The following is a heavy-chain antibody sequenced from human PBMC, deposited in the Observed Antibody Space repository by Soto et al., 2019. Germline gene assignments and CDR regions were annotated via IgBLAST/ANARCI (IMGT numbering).Heavy chain of an antibody. CDR3: ARALYTGSYHAFDY. CDR2: FSGGGST. J-gene: IGHJ4*02. D-gene: IGHD1-26*01. V-gene: IGHV3-23*01. Sequence: GGSLRLSCAASGFTFSNYAMTWVRQAPGKGLEWVTGFSGGGSTYYADSVKDRFTISRDNSKNTLYLQMNSLRAEDTAVYYCARALYTGSYHAFDYWGQGTLVTVSS. CDR1: GFTFSNYA.